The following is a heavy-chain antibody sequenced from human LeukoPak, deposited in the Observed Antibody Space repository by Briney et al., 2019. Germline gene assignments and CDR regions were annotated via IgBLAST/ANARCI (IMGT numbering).Heavy chain of an antibody. Sequence: SETLSLTCTVSGGSISSGSYYWSWIRQPAGKGLEWIGRICTSGSTDYNPSLKSRVTISLDTSKNQFSLKLSSVTAADTAVYYCAGNYYGSGSYYSEDRYWGQGTLVTVSS. CDR3: AGNYYGSGSYYSEDRY. D-gene: IGHD3-10*01. CDR1: GGSISSGSYY. J-gene: IGHJ4*02. CDR2: ICTSGST. V-gene: IGHV4-61*02.